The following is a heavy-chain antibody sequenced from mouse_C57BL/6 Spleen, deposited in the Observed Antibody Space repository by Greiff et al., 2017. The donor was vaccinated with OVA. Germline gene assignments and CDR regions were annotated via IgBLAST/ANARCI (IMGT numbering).Heavy chain of an antibody. CDR3: ARVDSSGPYAMDY. Sequence: VQLQQPGAELVKPGASVKLSCKASGYTFTSYWMHWVKQRPGQGLEWIGMIHPNSGSTNYNEKFKSKATLTVDKSSSTAYMQLSSLTSEDSAVYYCARVDSSGPYAMDYWGQGTSVTVSS. CDR2: IHPNSGST. J-gene: IGHJ4*01. V-gene: IGHV1-64*01. D-gene: IGHD3-2*02. CDR1: GYTFTSYW.